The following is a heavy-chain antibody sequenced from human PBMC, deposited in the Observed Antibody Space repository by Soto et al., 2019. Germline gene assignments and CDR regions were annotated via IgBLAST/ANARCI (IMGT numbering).Heavy chain of an antibody. Sequence: EASVKVSCKASGFTYSNSSMQSVRQARGQRLEWIGWIVVGSGNTNYAQKFQERVTITRDMSTSTAYMELSSLGSEDTAVYYCAAVPYDFWSGRYDYWGQGTLVTVSS. CDR1: GFTYSNSS. J-gene: IGHJ4*02. CDR3: AAVPYDFWSGRYDY. D-gene: IGHD3-3*01. V-gene: IGHV1-58*02. CDR2: IVVGSGNT.